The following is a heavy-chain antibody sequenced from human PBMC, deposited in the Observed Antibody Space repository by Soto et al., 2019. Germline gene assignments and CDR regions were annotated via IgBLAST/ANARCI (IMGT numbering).Heavy chain of an antibody. D-gene: IGHD3-22*01. Sequence: PGGSLRLSCAASGITFTSYAMNWVRQAPGKGPEWVSAISGDGGSKHYADSVKGRFSISRDISKNTLYLHMNSLRAEDTAVYYCAKGSDYFHSGGYNLEYFQHWGQGTLVTVSS. CDR2: ISGDGGSK. V-gene: IGHV3-23*01. CDR3: AKGSDYFHSGGYNLEYFQH. CDR1: GITFTSYA. J-gene: IGHJ1*01.